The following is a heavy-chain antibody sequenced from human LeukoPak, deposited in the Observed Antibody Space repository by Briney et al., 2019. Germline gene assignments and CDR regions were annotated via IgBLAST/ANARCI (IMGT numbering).Heavy chain of an antibody. D-gene: IGHD1-26*01. CDR3: AKDTRGSTPRGFDP. Sequence: GGSLRLSCAASGFTFSSYAMTWVRQAPEKGLEWVSSISGSGGSTYYADSVKGRFTISRDNSKNTLYLQMNSLRAEDTALYYCAKDTRGSTPRGFDPWSQGTLVTVSS. J-gene: IGHJ5*02. CDR1: GFTFSSYA. V-gene: IGHV3-23*01. CDR2: ISGSGGST.